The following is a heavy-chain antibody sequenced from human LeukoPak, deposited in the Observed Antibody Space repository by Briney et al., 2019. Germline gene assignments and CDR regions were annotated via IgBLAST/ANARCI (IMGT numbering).Heavy chain of an antibody. CDR3: ARVRTDIVVVPAASFYFDY. CDR1: GGPFSGYF. V-gene: IGHV4-31*11. J-gene: IGHJ4*02. Sequence: PSETLSLTCAVSGGPFSGYFWSWIRQHPGKGLEWIGYIYYSGSTYYNPSLKSRVTISVDTSKNQFSLKLSSVTAADTAVYYCARVRTDIVVVPAASFYFDYWGQGTLVTVSS. D-gene: IGHD2-2*01. CDR2: IYYSGST.